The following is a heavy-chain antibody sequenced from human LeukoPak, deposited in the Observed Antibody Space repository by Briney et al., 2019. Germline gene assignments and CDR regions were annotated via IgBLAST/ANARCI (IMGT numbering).Heavy chain of an antibody. D-gene: IGHD2-15*01. CDR2: IYRGDSDT. CDR3: ARLVGYCSGGSCYHPDAFDR. V-gene: IGHV5-51*01. J-gene: IGHJ3*01. Sequence: ESPEISCKGSGYSFTSYWIGWVPQMPGKGLEWMGIIYRGDSDTRYSPSFQGEVTISDDKSISTAYLQWSSLKASDTAMYYCARLVGYCSGGSCYHPDAFDRWGHRIIVSVSS. CDR1: GYSFTSYW.